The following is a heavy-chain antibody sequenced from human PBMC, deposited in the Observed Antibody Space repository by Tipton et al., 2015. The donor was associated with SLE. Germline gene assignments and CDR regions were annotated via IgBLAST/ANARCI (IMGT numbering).Heavy chain of an antibody. J-gene: IGHJ3*02. Sequence: QSGAEVKKPGSSVKVSCKASGGTFSNSSISWVRQAPGQGLEWMGGIIPIFGTTHNAKKFQGRVTITTDESTTTAYLDLTSLRSDDTAVYYCARGAAPYSSGPHFDIWGQGTMVTVSS. CDR3: ARGAAPYSSGPHFDI. V-gene: IGHV1-69*05. CDR1: GGTFSNSS. CDR2: IIPIFGTT. D-gene: IGHD6-19*01.